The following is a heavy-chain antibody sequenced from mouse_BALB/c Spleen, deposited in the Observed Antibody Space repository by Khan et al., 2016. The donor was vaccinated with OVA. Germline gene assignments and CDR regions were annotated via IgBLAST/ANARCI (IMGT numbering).Heavy chain of an antibody. CDR3: AREGYRYASWFAY. J-gene: IGHJ3*01. Sequence: QVRLQQSGAELAKPGASVKMSCKASGYTFTTYWIHWIEQRPGQGLEWIGYINPSTGYTEYNQKFKDRATLTADKSSSTAYMQLISLTSEDSAVYYSAREGYRYASWFAYWGQGTLVTVSA. CDR1: GYTFTTYW. D-gene: IGHD2-14*01. V-gene: IGHV1-7*01. CDR2: INPSTGYT.